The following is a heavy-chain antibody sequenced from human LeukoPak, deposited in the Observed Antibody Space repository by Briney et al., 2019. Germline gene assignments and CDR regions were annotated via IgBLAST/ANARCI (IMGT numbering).Heavy chain of an antibody. V-gene: IGHV4-59*11. Sequence: SETLSLTCTLSGGSISSHYWSWIRQPPGKGLEWIGYIYYSGSTNYNPSLKSRVTISVDTSKNQFSLKLSSVTAADTAVYYCARAVVDSSGIPSATFDYWGQGTLVTVSS. CDR1: GGSISSHY. J-gene: IGHJ4*02. D-gene: IGHD3-22*01. CDR3: ARAVVDSSGIPSATFDY. CDR2: IYYSGST.